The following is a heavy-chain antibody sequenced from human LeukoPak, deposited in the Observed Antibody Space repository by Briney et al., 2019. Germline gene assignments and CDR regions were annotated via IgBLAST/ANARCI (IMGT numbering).Heavy chain of an antibody. J-gene: IGHJ4*02. CDR1: GFTFSSYS. CDR3: AKDPMSYGGHYLDC. Sequence: PGGSLRLSCAASGFTFSSYSMTWVRQAPGKGLEWVSTISISGGSTFYADSVKGRFTISRDDSKNTLYLQMNSLRVEDTAVYYCAKDPMSYGGHYLDCWGQGTLVTVSS. CDR2: ISISGGST. V-gene: IGHV3-23*01. D-gene: IGHD4-23*01.